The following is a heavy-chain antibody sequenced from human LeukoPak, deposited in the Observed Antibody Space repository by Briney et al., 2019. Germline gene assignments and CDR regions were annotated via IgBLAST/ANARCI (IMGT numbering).Heavy chain of an antibody. J-gene: IGHJ3*02. V-gene: IGHV3-9*01. Sequence: SLRLSCAASGFTFDDYAMHWVRQAPGKGLEWVSGISWNSGSIDYADSVKGRFTISRDNAKKSLYLQMNSLRAEDTALYYCAKDTGRPTDAITMEDNAFDIWGQGTMVTVSS. CDR3: AKDTGRPTDAITMEDNAFDI. CDR1: GFTFDDYA. CDR2: ISWNSGSI. D-gene: IGHD3-3*01.